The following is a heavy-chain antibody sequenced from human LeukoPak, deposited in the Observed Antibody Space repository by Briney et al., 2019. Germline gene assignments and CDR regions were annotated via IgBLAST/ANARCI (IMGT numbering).Heavy chain of an antibody. J-gene: IGHJ5*02. D-gene: IGHD6-6*01. CDR1: GFTFDDYG. Sequence: GGSLRLSCAASGFTFDDYGMSWVRQAPGKGLEWVSGINWNGGSTGYADSVKGRFTISRDNAKNSLYLQMNSLRAEDTALYYCARDQGGIAARWFDPWGQGTLVTVSS. CDR2: INWNGGST. CDR3: ARDQGGIAARWFDP. V-gene: IGHV3-20*04.